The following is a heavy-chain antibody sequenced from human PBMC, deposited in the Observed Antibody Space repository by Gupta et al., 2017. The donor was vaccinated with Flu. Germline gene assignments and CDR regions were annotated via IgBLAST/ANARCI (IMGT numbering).Heavy chain of an antibody. CDR2: IYPLDSDT. J-gene: IGHJ5*02. Sequence: YWIGWVRHMPGKGPECIGIIYPLDSDTSYSPSVQGQVTISADKSINTAYLQWSSLKASDTAMYYCARLLARSGSNYWLDPWGQCTLVTVSS. D-gene: IGHD1-26*01. CDR3: ARLLARSGSNYWLDP. CDR1: YW. V-gene: IGHV5-51*01.